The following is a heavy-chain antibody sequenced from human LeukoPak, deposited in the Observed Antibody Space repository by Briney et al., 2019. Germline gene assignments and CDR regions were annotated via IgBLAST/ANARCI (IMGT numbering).Heavy chain of an antibody. Sequence: GASVKVSCMASGYMFTAYYINWVRQSPGLGLEWLGWINPNSGGTTYAQRFQGRVTMTSDTYTNTAYLELNGLRSNDTAVYFCARVSSGSLRGILYWGQGSLVTVSS. J-gene: IGHJ4*02. V-gene: IGHV1-2*02. CDR3: ARVSSGSLRGILY. CDR2: INPNSGGT. CDR1: GYMFTAYY. D-gene: IGHD2-15*01.